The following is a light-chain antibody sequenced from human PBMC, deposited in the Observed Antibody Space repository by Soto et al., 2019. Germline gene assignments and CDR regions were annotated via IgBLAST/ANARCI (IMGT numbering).Light chain of an antibody. CDR3: PQLNSYSLT. CDR2: DAS. V-gene: IGKV1-27*01. CDR1: QGISHY. J-gene: IGKJ4*01. Sequence: DIRMTQSPSSLSASVGDRVTITCRASQGISHYLAWYQQKPGKVPKLLIYDASTVQSGVPSRFSGSGSGADFTLTISSLQPDDFATYYCPQLNSYSLTFGGGTNVDIK.